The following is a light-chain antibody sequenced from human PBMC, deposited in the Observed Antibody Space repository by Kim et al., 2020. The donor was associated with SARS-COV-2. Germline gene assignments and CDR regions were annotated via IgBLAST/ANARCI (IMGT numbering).Light chain of an antibody. CDR2: VNSDGSH. CDR3: QTWGTGMGV. Sequence: QSVLTQSPSASASLGASVKLTCTLSSGYSSYAIAWHQQQPEKGPRYLMNVNSDGSHNKGDGIPDRFSGSSSGAERYLTISSLQSEDEADYYCQTWGTGMGVFGGGTQLTVL. J-gene: IGLJ3*02. V-gene: IGLV4-69*01. CDR1: SGYSSYA.